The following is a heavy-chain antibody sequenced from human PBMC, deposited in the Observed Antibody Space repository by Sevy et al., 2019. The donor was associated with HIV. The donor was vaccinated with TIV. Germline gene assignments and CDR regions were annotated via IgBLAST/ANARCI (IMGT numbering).Heavy chain of an antibody. CDR2: IYYSGST. CDR3: ARGHNYYDSSGYAAFDI. J-gene: IGHJ3*02. CDR1: GGSISSGGYY. D-gene: IGHD3-22*01. Sequence: SETLSLTCTVSGGSISSGGYYWSWIRQHPGKGLEWIGYIYYSGSTYYNPSLKRRVTISVDTSKNQFSLKLSSVTAADTAVYYCARGHNYYDSSGYAAFDIWGQGTMVTVSS. V-gene: IGHV4-31*03.